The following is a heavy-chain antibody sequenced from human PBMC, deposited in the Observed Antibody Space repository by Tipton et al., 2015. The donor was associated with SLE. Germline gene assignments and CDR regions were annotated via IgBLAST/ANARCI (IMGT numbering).Heavy chain of an antibody. CDR2: IKQDGSEK. J-gene: IGHJ3*02. CDR3: ARDLRITMVQGAFDI. Sequence: SLRLSCAASGFTFSSYWMSWVRQAPGKGLEWVANIKQDGSEKYYVDSVKGRFTISRDNAKNSLYLQMNSLRAEDTAVYYCARDLRITMVQGAFDIWGQGTMVTVSS. D-gene: IGHD3-10*01. CDR1: GFTFSSYW. V-gene: IGHV3-7*01.